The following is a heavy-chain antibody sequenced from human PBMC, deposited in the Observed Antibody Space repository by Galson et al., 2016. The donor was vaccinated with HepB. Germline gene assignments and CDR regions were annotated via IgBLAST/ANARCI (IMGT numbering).Heavy chain of an antibody. CDR3: AREVGYCTSTSCEGHMDV. D-gene: IGHD2-2*01. CDR1: GFTFGRYA. CDR2: IWYDGSNK. Sequence: SLRLSCAASGFTFGRYAMHWVRQAPGKGLEWVAVIWYDGSNKYYADSVKGRFTISRDNSKNTLYLQTNSLRAEDTAVYYCAREVGYCTSTSCEGHMDVWGKGTTVTVSS. J-gene: IGHJ6*03. V-gene: IGHV3-33*01.